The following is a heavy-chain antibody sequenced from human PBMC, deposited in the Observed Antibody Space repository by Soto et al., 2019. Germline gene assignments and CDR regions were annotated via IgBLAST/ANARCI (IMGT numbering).Heavy chain of an antibody. Sequence: GGSLRLSCTASGFTFGDYAMSWFRQAPGKGLEWVGFIRSKAYGGTTEYAASVKGRFTISRDDSKSIAYLQMNSLKTEDTAVYYCTRDCSSTSQGCYYYYMDVWGKGTTVTVSS. J-gene: IGHJ6*03. CDR1: GFTFGDYA. CDR3: TRDCSSTSQGCYYYYMDV. D-gene: IGHD2-2*01. CDR2: IRSKAYGGTT. V-gene: IGHV3-49*03.